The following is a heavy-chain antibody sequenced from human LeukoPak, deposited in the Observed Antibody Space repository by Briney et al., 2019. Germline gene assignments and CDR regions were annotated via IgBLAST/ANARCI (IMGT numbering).Heavy chain of an antibody. J-gene: IGHJ4*02. CDR2: VYYNGLT. Sequence: SETLSLTCTVSGGSISPHYWTWIRQTPGKGLEWIGYVYYNGLTSYNASLRSRLILSVDTARNQVSLKLTSVAAADTAVYYCTRERSTVTFDYWGQGTLVTVSS. V-gene: IGHV4-59*11. D-gene: IGHD4-17*01. CDR1: GGSISPHY. CDR3: TRERSTVTFDY.